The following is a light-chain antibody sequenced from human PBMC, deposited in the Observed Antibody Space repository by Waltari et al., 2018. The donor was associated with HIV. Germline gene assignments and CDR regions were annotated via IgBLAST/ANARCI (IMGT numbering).Light chain of an antibody. CDR3: CSLANPNFL. CDR1: SRDVGTYNY. CDR2: DVK. J-gene: IGLJ1*01. Sequence: QSALTQPASVSGSPGQSITISCTGSSRDVGTYNYISWYQQPPGTVPKLIIYDVKERPSGVSVRFSGSKSGTTASLTISGLQAEDEADYYCCSLANPNFLFGSGTKVTVL. V-gene: IGLV2-23*02.